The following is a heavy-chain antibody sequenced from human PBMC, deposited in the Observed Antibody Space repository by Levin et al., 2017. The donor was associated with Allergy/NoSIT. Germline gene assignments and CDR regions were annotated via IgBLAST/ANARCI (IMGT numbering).Heavy chain of an antibody. V-gene: IGHV3-21*06. CDR1: GFTFSTYG. CDR3: ARELKSWGPTTDGDYMPGNYFDY. J-gene: IGHJ4*02. CDR2: ISSSSSYK. Sequence: KAGGSLRLSCAASGFTFSTYGMSWVRQAPGKGLEWVSSISSSSSYKYYTDSLKGRLTISRDNAENSLFLQMNSLRAEDTAVYYCARELKSWGPTTDGDYMPGNYFDYWGLGTLVTVSS. D-gene: IGHD4-11*01.